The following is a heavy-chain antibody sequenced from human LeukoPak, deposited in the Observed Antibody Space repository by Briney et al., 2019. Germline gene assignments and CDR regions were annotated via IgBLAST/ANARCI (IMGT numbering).Heavy chain of an antibody. CDR1: GYTFTAYY. CDR2: FDPEDGET. V-gene: IGHV1-24*01. D-gene: IGHD3-16*01. CDR3: AISSDIMITPDAFDI. J-gene: IGHJ3*02. Sequence: ASVKVSCKASGYTFTAYYVHWVRQAPGKGLEWMGGFDPEDGETIYAQKFQGRVTMTDDTSTDTAYMELSSLRSEDTAVYYCAISSDIMITPDAFDIWGQGTMVTVSS.